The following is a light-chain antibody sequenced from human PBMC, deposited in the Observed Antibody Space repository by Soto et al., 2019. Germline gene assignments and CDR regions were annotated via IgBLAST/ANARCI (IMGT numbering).Light chain of an antibody. CDR2: GSS. CDR1: QTISSSY. CDR3: QHYGNART. J-gene: IGKJ1*01. Sequence: EIVLTQSPGTLSLSPGERATLSCRASQTISSSYLAWYQQRPGQRTRLLIFGSSSRATGIPDRFSGSGSGTDFTHTISRLEQEDVAVYYCQHYGNARTVGEATEVDIK. V-gene: IGKV3-20*01.